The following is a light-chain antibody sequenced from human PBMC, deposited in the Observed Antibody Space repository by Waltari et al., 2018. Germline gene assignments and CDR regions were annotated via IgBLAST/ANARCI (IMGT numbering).Light chain of an antibody. J-gene: IGLJ3*02. CDR1: GLADKY. CDR2: HEN. V-gene: IGLV3-1*01. CDR3: QAWDTSGVL. Sequence: STDVTRPPSVSVSPGQTAIIPCSGIGLADKYLSWYQQKAGQPPVLLGYHENRRPYGMPGGLSPSVPDNTATLIISGAQPRDEGDYYGQAWDTSGVLFGGGTKLIVL.